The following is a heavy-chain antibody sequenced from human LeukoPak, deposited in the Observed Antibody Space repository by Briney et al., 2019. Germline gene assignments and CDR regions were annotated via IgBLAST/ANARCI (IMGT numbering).Heavy chain of an antibody. V-gene: IGHV4-31*03. Sequence: PSQTLSLTCTVSGGSISSGGYYWSCLRQHPGPGLEWIEYIYYSGSTYYDPSLKSRVTISVDTSKNQFSLKLSSVTAADTAVYYCAREVLLDTAMYWFDPWGQGTLVTVSS. CDR2: IYYSGST. D-gene: IGHD5-18*01. CDR1: GGSISSGGYY. J-gene: IGHJ5*02. CDR3: AREVLLDTAMYWFDP.